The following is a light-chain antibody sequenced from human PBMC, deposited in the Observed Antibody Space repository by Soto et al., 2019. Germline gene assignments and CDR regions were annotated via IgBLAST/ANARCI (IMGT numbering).Light chain of an antibody. V-gene: IGKV1-39*01. J-gene: IGKJ2*01. CDR3: QQSYSSPST. Sequence: DIPMTQSPSSLSASVGDRVTITCRGSQSIRSYLNWYQQKPGKAPKLLIYAASSLQTGVPSRFSGSGSGTDFTLTISSLQPEDFATYYCQQSYSSPSTFGQGTKLEIK. CDR2: AAS. CDR1: QSIRSY.